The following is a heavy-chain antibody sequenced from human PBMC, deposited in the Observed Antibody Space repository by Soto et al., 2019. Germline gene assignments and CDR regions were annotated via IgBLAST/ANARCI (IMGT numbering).Heavy chain of an antibody. Sequence: EVQLVESGGGLVQPGGSLRLSCAASGFTFNSYSMNWVRQAPGKGLEWVSYISSSSSTIYYADSVKGRFTISRDNAKNSLYLQMKSLRDEETAVYYCARDGDHYDSSDYYPYYFDYWGQGTLVTVSS. CDR2: ISSSSSTI. CDR3: ARDGDHYDSSDYYPYYFDY. V-gene: IGHV3-48*02. CDR1: GFTFNSYS. J-gene: IGHJ4*02. D-gene: IGHD3-22*01.